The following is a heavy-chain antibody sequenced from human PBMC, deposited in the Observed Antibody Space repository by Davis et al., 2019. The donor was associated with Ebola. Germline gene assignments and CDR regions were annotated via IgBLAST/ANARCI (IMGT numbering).Heavy chain of an antibody. CDR1: GFTFSSYA. D-gene: IGHD3-16*01. CDR3: VKFGAFGGFQY. J-gene: IGHJ1*01. V-gene: IGHV3-64D*06. CDR2: ISSNGGST. Sequence: PGGSLRLSCLASGFTFSSYAMHWVRQAPGTGLEYVSAISSNGGSTYYADSVTGRFTISRYTSKNTLDLQMSRLRAEDTAMYYCVKFGAFGGFQYWGQGTLVTVSS.